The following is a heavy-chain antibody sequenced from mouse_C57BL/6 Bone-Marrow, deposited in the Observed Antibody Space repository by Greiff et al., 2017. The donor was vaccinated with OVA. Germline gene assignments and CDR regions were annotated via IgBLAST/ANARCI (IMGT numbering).Heavy chain of an antibody. CDR3: VRHGYRSPFAY. CDR1: GFSFNTYA. V-gene: IGHV10-1*01. CDR2: IRSKSNNYAT. D-gene: IGHD1-1*01. J-gene: IGHJ3*01. Sequence: EVQRVESGGGLVQPKGSLKLSCAASGFSFNTYAMNWVRQAPGKGLEWVARIRSKSNNYATYYADSVKDRFTISRDDSESMLYLQMNNLKTEDTAMYYCVRHGYRSPFAYWGQGTLVTVSA.